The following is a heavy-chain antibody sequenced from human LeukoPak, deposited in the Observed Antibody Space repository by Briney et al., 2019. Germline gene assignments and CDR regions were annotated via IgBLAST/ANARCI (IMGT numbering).Heavy chain of an antibody. D-gene: IGHD1-7*01. CDR3: ARDVVGTTGY. Sequence: GGSLRLSCAASGFTVSSNYMSWVRQAPGKGLEWVSVIYSGGSTYYGDSVKGRFTISRDNSKNTLYLQINSLRAEDTAVYYCARDVVGTTGYWGQGTLVTVSS. CDR2: IYSGGST. V-gene: IGHV3-66*01. CDR1: GFTVSSNY. J-gene: IGHJ4*02.